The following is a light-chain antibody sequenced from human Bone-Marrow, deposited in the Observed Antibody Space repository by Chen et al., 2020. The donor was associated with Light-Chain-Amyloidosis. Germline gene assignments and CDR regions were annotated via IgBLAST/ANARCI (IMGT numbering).Light chain of an antibody. CDR3: QQFNSYPLT. CDR2: EAS. Sequence: AIQLTQSPSSLSASVGYRVTITCRASQGINSALAWYEQKPGKAPKLLIFEASTLESGVPSRFSGSGSGTEFTLTISSLQPEDFATYYCQQFNSYPLTFGGGTKVEIK. CDR1: QGINSA. J-gene: IGKJ4*01. V-gene: IGKV1-13*02.